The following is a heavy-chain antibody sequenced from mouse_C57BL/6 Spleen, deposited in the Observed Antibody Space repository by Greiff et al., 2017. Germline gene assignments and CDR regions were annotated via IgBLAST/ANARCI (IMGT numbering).Heavy chain of an antibody. CDR1: GFTFSDFY. CDR2: SRNKANDYTT. Sequence: EVKLVESGGGLVQSGRSLRLSCATSGFTFSDFYMAWVRQAPGKGLEWIAASRNKANDYTTEYSASVKGRFIVSRDTSQSILYLQMNALRAEDTAIYYCARDAGWAFDYWGQGTTLTVSS. D-gene: IGHD3-3*01. J-gene: IGHJ2*01. CDR3: ARDAGWAFDY. V-gene: IGHV7-1*01.